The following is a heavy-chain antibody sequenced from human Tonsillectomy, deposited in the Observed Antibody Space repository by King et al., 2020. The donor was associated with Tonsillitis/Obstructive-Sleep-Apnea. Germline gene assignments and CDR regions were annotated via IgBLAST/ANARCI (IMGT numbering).Heavy chain of an antibody. D-gene: IGHD3-3*01. CDR2: IYPYNGNT. Sequence: VQLVESGAEVKKPGASVKVSCKASGYTFSRYGISWVRQAPGQGLEWMGWIYPYNGNTNYAQKLQGRVTMTTDTSTSTAYMELRSLRSDDTAVYYCAREGYDFWSGYSANHPSYMDVWGKGTTVTVSS. V-gene: IGHV1-18*01. J-gene: IGHJ6*03. CDR3: AREGYDFWSGYSANHPSYMDV. CDR1: GYTFSRYG.